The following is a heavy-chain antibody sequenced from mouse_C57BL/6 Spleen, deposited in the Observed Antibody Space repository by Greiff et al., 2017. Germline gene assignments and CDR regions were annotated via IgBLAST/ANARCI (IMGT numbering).Heavy chain of an antibody. V-gene: IGHV1-63*01. CDR2: IYPGGGYT. Sequence: QVQLQQSGPELVRPGTSVKMSCKASGYTFTNYWIGWAKQRPGHGLEWIGDIYPGGGYTNYNEKFKGKATLTAAKSSSIAYMQVCSLTSEDSAIYYCARDYGSRYWYFDVWGTGTTVTVSS. CDR1: GYTFTNYW. J-gene: IGHJ1*03. CDR3: ARDYGSRYWYFDV. D-gene: IGHD1-1*01.